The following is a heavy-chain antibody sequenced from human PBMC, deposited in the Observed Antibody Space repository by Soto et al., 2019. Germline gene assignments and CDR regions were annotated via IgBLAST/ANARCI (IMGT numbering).Heavy chain of an antibody. CDR3: ARHVPMIVVVMSGNWFDP. V-gene: IGHV4-39*01. CDR2: IYYSGST. J-gene: IGHJ5*02. D-gene: IGHD3-22*01. CDR1: GGSISSSSYY. Sequence: SETLSLTCTASGGSISSSSYYWGWIRQPPGKGLEWIGSIYYSGSTYYNPSLKSRVTISVDTSKNQFSLKLSSVTAADTAVYYCARHVPMIVVVMSGNWFDPWAQGTLVTVSS.